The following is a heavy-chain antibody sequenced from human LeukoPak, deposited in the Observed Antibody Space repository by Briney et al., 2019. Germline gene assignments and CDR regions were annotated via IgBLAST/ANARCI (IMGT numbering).Heavy chain of an antibody. CDR2: IYYSGST. CDR1: GGSISSYY. J-gene: IGHJ6*02. Sequence: SETLSLTCTVSGGSISSYYWSWIRQPPGKGLEWIGYIYYSGSTNYNPSLKSRVTISVDTSKNQFSLKLSSVTAADTAVYYCASTFRGVTTDYYYGTDVWGQGTTVTVSS. CDR3: ASTFRGVTTDYYYGTDV. D-gene: IGHD4-17*01. V-gene: IGHV4-59*12.